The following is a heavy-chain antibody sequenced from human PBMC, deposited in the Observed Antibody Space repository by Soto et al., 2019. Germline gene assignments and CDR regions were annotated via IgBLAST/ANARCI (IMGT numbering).Heavy chain of an antibody. Sequence: PSETLSLTCAVYGGSFSGYYWSWIRQPPGKGLEWIGEINHSGSTNYNPSLKSRVTISVDTSKNQFSLKLGSVTAADTAVYYCAGLLYCSSTSCADYWGQGTLVTVSS. D-gene: IGHD2-2*01. CDR2: INHSGST. J-gene: IGHJ4*02. CDR1: GGSFSGYY. V-gene: IGHV4-34*01. CDR3: AGLLYCSSTSCADY.